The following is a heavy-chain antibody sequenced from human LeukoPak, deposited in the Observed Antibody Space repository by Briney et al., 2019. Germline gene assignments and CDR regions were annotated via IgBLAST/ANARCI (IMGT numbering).Heavy chain of an antibody. CDR2: IYVSGDT. V-gene: IGHV3-53*01. CDR3: AKDRRGSGNHYTDFDY. J-gene: IGHJ4*02. D-gene: IGHD3-10*01. CDR1: GFTVSDFY. Sequence: AGGSLRLSCAASGFTVSDFYMSWVRQAPGKGLEWVSLIYVSGDTYYADSVEGRFTISRDNSKSTLYLQMNSLRAEDTAVYFCAKDRRGSGNHYTDFDYWGQGTLVTVSS.